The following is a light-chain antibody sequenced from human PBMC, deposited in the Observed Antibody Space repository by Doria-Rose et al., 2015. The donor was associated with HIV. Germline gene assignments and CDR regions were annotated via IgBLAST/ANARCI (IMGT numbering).Light chain of an antibody. J-gene: IGKJ5*01. CDR3: QQYGTSRLT. Sequence: EIVMTQSPGTLSLSPGERATLSCRASQRVKSSYLAWYQQKPGQAPRLLIYDASSSASGIPDRFSVSGSGTYFTLSISSLEPEAVAVYYCQQYGTSRLTFAQRPRLDI. CDR1: QRVKSSY. V-gene: IGKV3-20*01. CDR2: DAS.